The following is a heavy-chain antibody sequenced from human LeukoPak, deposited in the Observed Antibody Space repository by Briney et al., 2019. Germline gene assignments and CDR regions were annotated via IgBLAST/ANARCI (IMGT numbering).Heavy chain of an antibody. D-gene: IGHD6-19*01. J-gene: IGHJ4*02. CDR3: ARGPPRIAVAGTVFDY. Sequence: GGSLRLSCAASGFTFSSYQMNWVRQAPGKGLEWLSYISTSSTAIYYADSVKGRFIISRDNAKNSLYLQMNSLRDEDTAVYYCARGPPRIAVAGTVFDYWGQGTLVTVSS. CDR1: GFTFSSYQ. CDR2: ISTSSTAI. V-gene: IGHV3-48*02.